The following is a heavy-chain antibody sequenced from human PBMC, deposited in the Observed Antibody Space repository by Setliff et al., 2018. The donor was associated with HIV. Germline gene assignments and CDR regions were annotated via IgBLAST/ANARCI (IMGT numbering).Heavy chain of an antibody. CDR1: GFIFNNYA. Sequence: PGGSLRLSCAASGFIFNNYAMSWVRQAPGKGLEWVSVISGSGGSTYVADSVKGRFTISRDNSENTPYLQMNSLRADDTAVYYCTKKGPKGQWLVDLYFDSWGQGTLVTVSS. D-gene: IGHD6-19*01. J-gene: IGHJ4*02. V-gene: IGHV3-23*01. CDR3: TKKGPKGQWLVDLYFDS. CDR2: ISGSGGST.